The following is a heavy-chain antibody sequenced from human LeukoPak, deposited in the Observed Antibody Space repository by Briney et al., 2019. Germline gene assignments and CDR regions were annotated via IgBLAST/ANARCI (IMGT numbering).Heavy chain of an antibody. CDR2: IIPIFGTA. CDR1: GGTFSSYA. J-gene: IGHJ6*02. Sequence: ASVKVSCTASGGTFSSYAISWVRQAPGQGLERMGGIIPIFGTANYAQKFQGRVTITADESTSTAYMELSSLRSEDTAVYYCARDPFVGAIPSPGSYYYYGMDVWGQGTTVTVSS. V-gene: IGHV1-69*13. D-gene: IGHD1-26*01. CDR3: ARDPFVGAIPSPGSYYYYGMDV.